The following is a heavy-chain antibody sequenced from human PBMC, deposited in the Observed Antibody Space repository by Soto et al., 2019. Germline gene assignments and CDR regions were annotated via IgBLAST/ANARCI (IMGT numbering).Heavy chain of an antibody. D-gene: IGHD6-13*01. J-gene: IGHJ4*02. CDR3: ARTYSHAADYFDF. CDR1: GFTVSSNY. Sequence: EVQLVESGGGLVQPGGSLRLSCAASGFTVSSNYMNWVRQAPGKGLEWVAVIYSGGSTYYADSVKGRFTISRDKSKNTLYLQMNSLRAEDTAVYYCARTYSHAADYFDFWGQGTLVTVSS. CDR2: IYSGGST. V-gene: IGHV3-66*01.